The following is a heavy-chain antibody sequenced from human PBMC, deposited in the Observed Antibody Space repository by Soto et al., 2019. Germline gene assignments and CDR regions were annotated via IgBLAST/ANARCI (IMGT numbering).Heavy chain of an antibody. CDR2: AYHSGNP. V-gene: IGHV4-30-2*01. Sequence: SETLSLTCDVSGDTISTGGYTWAWIRQPPGKALEWIGHAYHSGNPYYNPSLKSRVTISVDKSKNQFSLKLSSVTAADTAVYYCARDQLEGNWFDPWGQGTLVT. CDR1: GDTISTGGYT. J-gene: IGHJ5*02. CDR3: ARDQLEGNWFDP. D-gene: IGHD1-1*01.